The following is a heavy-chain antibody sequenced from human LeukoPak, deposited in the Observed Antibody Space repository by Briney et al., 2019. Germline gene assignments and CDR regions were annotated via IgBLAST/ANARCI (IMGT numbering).Heavy chain of an antibody. CDR2: ISSSSSYI. CDR3: ARATYSGSYYSAFDI. J-gene: IGHJ3*02. V-gene: IGHV3-21*01. CDR1: GFTFSNSW. Sequence: GGSLRLSCAAFGFTFSNSWMSWVRQAPGKGLEWVSSISSSSSYIHYADSVKGRFTISRDNAKNSLYLQMNSLRAEDTAVYYCARATYSGSYYSAFDIWGQGTMVTVSS. D-gene: IGHD1-26*01.